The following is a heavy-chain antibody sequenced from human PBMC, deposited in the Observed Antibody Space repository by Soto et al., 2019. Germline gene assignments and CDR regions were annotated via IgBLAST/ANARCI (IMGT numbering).Heavy chain of an antibody. D-gene: IGHD6-13*01. Sequence: GASVKVSCKASGYTFTSYYMHWVRQAPGQGLEWMGIINPSGGSTSYAQKFQGRVTMTRDTSTSTVYMELSSLRSEDTAVYYCARCRPIAAAGRGWFDPWGQGTLVTV. V-gene: IGHV1-46*01. CDR1: GYTFTSYY. J-gene: IGHJ5*02. CDR2: INPSGGST. CDR3: ARCRPIAAAGRGWFDP.